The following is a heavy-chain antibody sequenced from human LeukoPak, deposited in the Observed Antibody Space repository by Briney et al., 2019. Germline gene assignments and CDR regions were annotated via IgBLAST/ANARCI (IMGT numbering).Heavy chain of an antibody. J-gene: IGHJ4*02. CDR2: IFWDDDK. D-gene: IGHD3-22*01. V-gene: IGHV2-5*02. CDR3: AHRLTDSSGYSANVFDY. Sequence: SGPTLVKPTQTLTLTCTFSGFSLSTSGVGVGWMRQPPGKALEWLALIFWDDDKRYSPSLKSRLSITKDTSKNQVVLTMTNMDPVDTATHFCAHRLTDSSGYSANVFDYWGQGTLVTVSS. CDR1: GFSLSTSGVG.